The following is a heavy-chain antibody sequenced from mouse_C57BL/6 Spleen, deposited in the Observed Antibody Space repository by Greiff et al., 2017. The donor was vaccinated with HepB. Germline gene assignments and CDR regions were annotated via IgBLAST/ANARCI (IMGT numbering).Heavy chain of an antibody. J-gene: IGHJ4*01. V-gene: IGHV1-64*01. CDR2: IHPNSGST. Sequence: QVQLQQPGAELVKPGASVKLSCKASGYTFTSYWMHWVKQRPGQGLEWIGMIHPNSGSTNYNEKFKSKATLTVDKSSSTAYMQLSSLTSEDSAVYYCARGLSLHYAMDYWGQGTSVTVSS. CDR3: ARGLSLHYAMDY. CDR1: GYTFTSYW. D-gene: IGHD6-2*01.